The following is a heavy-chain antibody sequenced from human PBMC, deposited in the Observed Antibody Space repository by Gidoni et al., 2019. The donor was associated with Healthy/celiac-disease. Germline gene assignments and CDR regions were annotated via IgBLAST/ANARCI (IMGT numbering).Heavy chain of an antibody. J-gene: IGHJ5*02. CDR1: GFTCMSYW. CDR2: IKQDGSEK. Sequence: EVKLMESGGGLVQPGGSLILSCSASGFTCMSYWMSWVRQAPGKGLEWVANIKQDGSEKYYVDSVKGRFTISRDNAKNSLYLQMNSLRAEDTAVYYCARAGSSSWSQGPLDPWGQGTLVTVSS. D-gene: IGHD6-13*01. V-gene: IGHV3-7*01. CDR3: ARAGSSSWSQGPLDP.